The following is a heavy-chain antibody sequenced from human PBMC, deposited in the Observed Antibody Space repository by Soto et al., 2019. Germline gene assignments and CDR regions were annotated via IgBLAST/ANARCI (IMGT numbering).Heavy chain of an antibody. CDR3: ARAKDGEQLGYYYYYMDV. Sequence: ASVKVSCKASGGTFSSYTISWVRQAPGQGLEWMGRIIPILGIANYAQKFQGRVTITADKSTSTAYMELSSLRSEDTAVYYCARAKDGEQLGYYYYYMDVWGKGTTVTVSS. CDR2: IIPILGIA. V-gene: IGHV1-69*02. CDR1: GGTFSSYT. J-gene: IGHJ6*03. D-gene: IGHD6-13*01.